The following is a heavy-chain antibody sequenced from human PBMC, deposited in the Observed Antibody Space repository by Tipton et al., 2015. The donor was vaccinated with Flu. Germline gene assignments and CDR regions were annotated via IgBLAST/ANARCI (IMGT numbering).Heavy chain of an antibody. V-gene: IGHV4-39*07. CDR3: ARRDYSNYVSEPKNWFDP. CDR1: GGSITNSRYY. J-gene: IGHJ5*02. CDR2: IHRSGNT. D-gene: IGHD4-11*01. Sequence: TLSLTCIVSGGSITNSRYYWGWIRQPPGKGLEWIGNIHRSGNTYHNPSLKSRVTISVDSSKNQFSLRLSSVTAADTAVYYCARRDYSNYVSEPKNWFDPWGQGTLVTVSS.